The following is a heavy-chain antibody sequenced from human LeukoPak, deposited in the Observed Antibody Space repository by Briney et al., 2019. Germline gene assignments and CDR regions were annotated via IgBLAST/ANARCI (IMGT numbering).Heavy chain of an antibody. V-gene: IGHV7-4-1*02. CDR1: GYTFTNNA. CDR2: INTNTGNP. D-gene: IGHD5-18*01. J-gene: IGHJ4*02. Sequence: ASVKVSCKTSGYTFTNNAINWVRQAPGQGLEWMGWINTNTGNPSYAQGFFTGRYVFSLDTSASTAYLQINGLKADDTAVYYCGRDPKLGIRGYTYGYIDHWGQGILVTVSS. CDR3: GRDPKLGIRGYTYGYIDH.